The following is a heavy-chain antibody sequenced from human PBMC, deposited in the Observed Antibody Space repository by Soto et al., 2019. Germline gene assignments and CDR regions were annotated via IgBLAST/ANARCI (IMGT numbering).Heavy chain of an antibody. V-gene: IGHV1-69*06. J-gene: IGHJ6*02. CDR3: AKGEGPQAVAGSFYHYRMDV. CDR2: VIPVIGSV. D-gene: IGHD6-19*01. Sequence: QVQLLQSGAEVKKPGSSVRVSCKASGNTSSSYTISWVRQAPRQGLEWMGGVIPVIGSVTYAQKFQGRVKYTGDKSKNTGYMEVSSLGTGDTGVYYWAKGEGPQAVAGSFYHYRMDVWGQGTTVTVSS. CDR1: GNTSSSYT.